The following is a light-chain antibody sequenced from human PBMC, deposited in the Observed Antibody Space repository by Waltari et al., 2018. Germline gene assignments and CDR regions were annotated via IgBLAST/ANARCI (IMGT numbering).Light chain of an antibody. J-gene: IGLJ3*02. CDR2: NTN. CDR1: FSNIGSNS. V-gene: IGLV1-44*01. CDR3: AAWDDSLGAV. Sequence: QSVLTQPPSVSGTPGQRVTISCSGSFSNIGSNSVNWYQQLPGTSPRLLIYNTNQGPAGVPHRFSASKSGTSASLAITGRQSEDEAYCYCAAWDDSLGAVFGGGTKLTVL.